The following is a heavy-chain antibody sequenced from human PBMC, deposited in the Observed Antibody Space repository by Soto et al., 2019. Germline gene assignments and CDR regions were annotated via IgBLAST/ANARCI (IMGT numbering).Heavy chain of an antibody. CDR1: GYTFTSYA. Sequence: QVQLVQSGAEEKKPGASVKVSCKASGYTFTSYAMHWVRQAPGQRLEWMGWINAGNGNTKYSQKFQGRVTITRDTSASTXXMXLXXLRSEDTAVYYCARRSPASAGSPEDRNYYSYGMDVWGQGTTVTVSS. D-gene: IGHD6-13*01. CDR3: ARRSPASAGSPEDRNYYSYGMDV. J-gene: IGHJ6*02. V-gene: IGHV1-3*05. CDR2: INAGNGNT.